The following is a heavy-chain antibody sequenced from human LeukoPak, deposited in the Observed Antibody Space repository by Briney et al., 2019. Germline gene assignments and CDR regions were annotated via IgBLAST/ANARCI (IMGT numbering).Heavy chain of an antibody. CDR2: INPNSGGT. CDR3: ARVRGYCSSTSCYTFGRSAMRYFDY. CDR1: GYTFTSYG. Sequence: ASVKVSCKASGYTFTSYGISWVRQAPGQGLEWMGRINPNSGGTNYAQKFQGRVTMTRDTSISTAYMELSRLRSDDTAVYYCARVRGYCSSTSCYTFGRSAMRYFDYWGQGTLVTVSS. J-gene: IGHJ4*02. D-gene: IGHD2-2*02. V-gene: IGHV1-2*06.